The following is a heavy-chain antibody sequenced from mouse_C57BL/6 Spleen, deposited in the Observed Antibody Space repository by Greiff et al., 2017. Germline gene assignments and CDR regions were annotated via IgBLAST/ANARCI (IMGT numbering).Heavy chain of an antibody. CDR1: GYAFSSYW. Sequence: VQLQQSGAELVKPGASVKISCKASGYAFSSYWMNWVKQRPGKGLEWIGQIYPGDGDTNYNGKFKGTATLTADKSSSTAYMQLSSLSSEDSAVYFCARDYYVPFAYWGQGTLVTVSA. V-gene: IGHV1-80*01. D-gene: IGHD1-1*01. CDR2: IYPGDGDT. J-gene: IGHJ3*01. CDR3: ARDYYVPFAY.